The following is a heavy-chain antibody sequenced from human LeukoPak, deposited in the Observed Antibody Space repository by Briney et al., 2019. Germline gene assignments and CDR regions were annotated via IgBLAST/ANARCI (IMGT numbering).Heavy chain of an antibody. J-gene: IGHJ4*02. CDR2: ISAYNGNT. CDR3: ARDLAPGDVLVGAIPFDY. V-gene: IGHV1-18*01. CDR1: GYTFTSYG. D-gene: IGHD1-26*01. Sequence: ASVKVSCKASGYTFTSYGISWVRQAPGQGLEWMGWISAYNGNTNYAQKLQGRVTMTTDTSTSTAYMGLWSLRSDDTAVYYCARDLAPGDVLVGAIPFDYRGQGTLVTVSS.